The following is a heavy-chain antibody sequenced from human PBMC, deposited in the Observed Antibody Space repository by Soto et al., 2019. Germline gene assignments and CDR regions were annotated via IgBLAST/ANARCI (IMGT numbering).Heavy chain of an antibody. J-gene: IGHJ4*02. CDR3: AKDSQWLQQDYYFDY. Sequence: PGGSLRLSCAASGFTFDDYAMHWVRQAPGKGLEWVSGISWNSGSIGYADSVKGRFTIFRDNAKNSLYLQMNSLRAEDTALYYCAKDSQWLQQDYYFDYWCQGTLVTVSS. CDR2: ISWNSGSI. V-gene: IGHV3-9*01. D-gene: IGHD6-19*01. CDR1: GFTFDDYA.